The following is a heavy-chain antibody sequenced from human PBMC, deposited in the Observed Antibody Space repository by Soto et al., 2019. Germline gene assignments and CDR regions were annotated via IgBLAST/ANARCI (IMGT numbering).Heavy chain of an antibody. CDR2: INPSGGST. V-gene: IGHV1-46*01. CDR3: AREIEAAGSYYYGMDV. J-gene: IGHJ6*02. CDR1: GYTFTSYY. D-gene: IGHD6-13*01. Sequence: ASVKVSCKASGYTFTSYYMHWVRQAPGQGLEWMGIINPSGGSTSYAQKFQGRVTMTRDTSTSTVYMELSSLRSEDTAVYYCAREIEAAGSYYYGMDVWGQGTTVTVSS.